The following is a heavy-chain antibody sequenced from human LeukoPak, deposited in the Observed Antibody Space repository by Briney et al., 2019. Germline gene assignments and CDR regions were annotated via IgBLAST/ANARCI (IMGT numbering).Heavy chain of an antibody. CDR3: AKDGGGWLQLSFDY. CDR2: LRYDGSNK. Sequence: GGSLRLSCVASGFTFSSNGIHWVRQAPGKGLEGVAFLRYDGSNKYYADSVEGRFTISRDNSKNTLFLQMNSLRAEDTAVYYCAKDGGGWLQLSFDYWGQGTLVTVSS. J-gene: IGHJ4*02. CDR1: GFTFSSNG. V-gene: IGHV3-30*02. D-gene: IGHD5-24*01.